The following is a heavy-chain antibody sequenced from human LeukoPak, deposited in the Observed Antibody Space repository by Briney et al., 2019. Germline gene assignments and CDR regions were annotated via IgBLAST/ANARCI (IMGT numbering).Heavy chain of an antibody. J-gene: IGHJ6*03. CDR2: INPSGII. D-gene: IGHD3-22*01. Sequence: SETLSLTCAVYGGSFSGNYWTWIRQAPGKGLEYIGEINPSGIISYKSSLKSRLTISIDASKNQFSLHLRSLTAADTAVYYCARGRHEVSMIMVVMTAVSYYLDVWGKGTTVTVS. CDR1: GGSFSGNY. V-gene: IGHV4-34*01. CDR3: ARGRHEVSMIMVVMTAVSYYLDV.